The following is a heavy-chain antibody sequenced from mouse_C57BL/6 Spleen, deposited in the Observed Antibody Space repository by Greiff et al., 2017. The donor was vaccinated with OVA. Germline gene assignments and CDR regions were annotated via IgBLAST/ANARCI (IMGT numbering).Heavy chain of an antibody. CDR3: ARRITTVENLDY. J-gene: IGHJ2*01. CDR2: IYPGDGDT. Sequence: QVQLQQSGPELVKPGASVKISCKASGYAFSSSWMNWVKQRPGKGLEWIGRIYPGDGDTNYNGKFKGKATLTADKASSTAYMQLSSLTSEDTAVYFCARRITTVENLDYWGQGTTLTVSS. V-gene: IGHV1-82*01. CDR1: GYAFSSSW. D-gene: IGHD1-1*01.